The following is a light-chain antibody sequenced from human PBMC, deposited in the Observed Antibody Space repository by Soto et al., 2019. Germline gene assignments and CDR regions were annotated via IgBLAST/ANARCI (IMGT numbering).Light chain of an antibody. CDR3: QQYNNWPLT. CDR1: LSVSSD. Sequence: EIVMTQSPATLSVSPGESATLSCRASLSVSSDLAWYRQKPGQAPRLLIYRAFTRATGIPARFSGSGFGTDFTLTISSPQSEDFAVYYCQQYNNWPLTFGGGTKVEIK. J-gene: IGKJ4*01. V-gene: IGKV3-15*01. CDR2: RAF.